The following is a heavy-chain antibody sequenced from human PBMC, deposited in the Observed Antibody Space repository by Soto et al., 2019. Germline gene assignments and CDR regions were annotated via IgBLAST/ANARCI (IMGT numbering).Heavy chain of an antibody. CDR3: ARERGYSGYDNYYYYGMDV. CDR2: INPNSGGT. V-gene: IGHV1-2*02. J-gene: IGHJ6*02. Sequence: ASVKVSCKASGYTFTGYYMHWVRQAPGQGLEWMGWINPNSGGTNYAQKFQGRVTMTRDTPISTAYMELSRLRSDDTAVYYCARERGYSGYDNYYYYGMDVWGQGTTVTVSS. D-gene: IGHD5-12*01. CDR1: GYTFTGYY.